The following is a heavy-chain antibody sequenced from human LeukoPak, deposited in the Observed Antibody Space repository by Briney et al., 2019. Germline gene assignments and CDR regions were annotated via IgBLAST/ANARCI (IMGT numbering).Heavy chain of an antibody. CDR1: GFTVSSNY. V-gene: IGHV3-71*01. CDR2: IRSKAYGGTT. CDR3: AKAVVPVISQHYFDY. D-gene: IGHD3-22*01. Sequence: GGSLRLSCAASGFTVSSNYMSWVRQAPGKGLEWVGFIRSKAYGGTTEYAASVKGRFTISRDDSKSIAYLQMNSLKTEDTAVYYCAKAVVPVISQHYFDYWGQGTLVTVSS. J-gene: IGHJ4*02.